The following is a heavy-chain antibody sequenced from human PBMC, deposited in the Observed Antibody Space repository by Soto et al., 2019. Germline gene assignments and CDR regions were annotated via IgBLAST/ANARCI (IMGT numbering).Heavy chain of an antibody. Sequence: SETLSLTCAVYGGSFSGYYWTWIRQHPGKGLEWIGYIYYSGSTSYNPSLKRRLTISVDTSKSQFSLKLSSVTAADTAVYYCARVRGYMFGRGQGTFDYWGRGSLVTVSS. CDR1: GGSFSGYY. J-gene: IGHJ4*02. V-gene: IGHV4-31*11. CDR2: IYYSGST. CDR3: ARVRGYMFGRGQGTFDY. D-gene: IGHD5-18*01.